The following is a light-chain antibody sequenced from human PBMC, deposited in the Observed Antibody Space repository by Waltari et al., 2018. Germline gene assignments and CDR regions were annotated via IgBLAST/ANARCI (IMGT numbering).Light chain of an antibody. J-gene: IGKJ2*01. V-gene: IGKV1-39*01. Sequence: DIQMTQSPSSLSASVGDRVTITCRASQSISSYLNWYQQKPGKAPKLLIYAASSLQSGVPSRFSGSGSGTDFTLTISSLQPEDFATYYCQQSYSTPDTFGQGTKRAI. CDR3: QQSYSTPDT. CDR1: QSISSY. CDR2: AAS.